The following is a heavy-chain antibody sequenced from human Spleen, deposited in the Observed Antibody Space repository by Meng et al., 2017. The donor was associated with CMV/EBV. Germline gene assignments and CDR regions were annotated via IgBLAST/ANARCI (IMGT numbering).Heavy chain of an antibody. D-gene: IGHD3-3*01. CDR2: IYYSGST. J-gene: IGHJ5*02. Sequence: YYRSWSRKHPGKGLEWIGYIYYSGSTYYNPSLKSRVTISVDTSKNQFSLKLSSVTAADTAVYYCARDCRDYDFWSGYPKKEGWFDPWGQGTLVTVSS. V-gene: IGHV4-31*02. CDR3: ARDCRDYDFWSGYPKKEGWFDP. CDR1: YY.